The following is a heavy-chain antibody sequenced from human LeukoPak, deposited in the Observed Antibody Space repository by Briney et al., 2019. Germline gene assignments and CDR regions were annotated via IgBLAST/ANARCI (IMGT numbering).Heavy chain of an antibody. J-gene: IGHJ4*02. Sequence: SETLSLTCAVSGGSISSSNWWSWVRQPPGKGLEWIGEIYYSGTTKYNPSLKSRVTISVARSKNQFSLKLSSVTAADTAVYYCARGVAGAKDYFDFWGQGTLVTVSS. CDR3: ARGVAGAKDYFDF. V-gene: IGHV4-4*02. CDR2: IYYSGTT. CDR1: GGSISSSNW. D-gene: IGHD1-26*01.